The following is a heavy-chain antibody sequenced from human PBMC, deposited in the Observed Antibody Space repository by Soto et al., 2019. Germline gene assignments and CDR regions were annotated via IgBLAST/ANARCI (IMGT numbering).Heavy chain of an antibody. D-gene: IGHD4-17*01. CDR2: IDWDDDK. J-gene: IGHJ6*02. CDR1: GFSLSTSGMC. V-gene: IGHV2-70*01. Sequence: ESGPTLVNPTQTLTLTCNFSGFSLSTSGMCVSWIRQPPGKALEWLALIDWDDDKYYSTSLKTRLTISKDTSKNQVVLTMTNMDPVDTATYYCARIRSTVTNYYYYYGMDVWGQGTTVTVSS. CDR3: ARIRSTVTNYYYYYGMDV.